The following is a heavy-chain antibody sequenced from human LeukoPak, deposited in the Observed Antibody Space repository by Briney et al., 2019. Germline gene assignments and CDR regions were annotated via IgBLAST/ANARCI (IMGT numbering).Heavy chain of an antibody. Sequence: GGSLRLSCAAPGFTFSSYSMNWVRQPPGKGLEWVSSISSRSTYTYYADSVKGRFTISRDNAKNSLYLQMNSLRAADTAVYYCAIMPYYYGSGTYLEVNWGQGTMVTVSS. CDR3: AIMPYYYGSGTYLEVN. J-gene: IGHJ3*01. CDR2: ISSRSTYT. D-gene: IGHD3-10*01. V-gene: IGHV3-21*01. CDR1: GFTFSSYS.